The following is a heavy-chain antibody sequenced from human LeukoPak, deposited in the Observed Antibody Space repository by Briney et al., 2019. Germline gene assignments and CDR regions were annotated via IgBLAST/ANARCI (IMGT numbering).Heavy chain of an antibody. V-gene: IGHV3-23*01. Sequence: GGSLRLSCAASGFTFSSYAMTWVRQAPGKGLEWVSGISGSGSGTYYADSVKGRFTIFRDNSKTTLYLQMNSLRAEDTALYYCVKYTGNSILVRFDYWGQGTLVTVSS. J-gene: IGHJ4*02. CDR1: GFTFSSYA. CDR3: VKYTGNSILVRFDY. D-gene: IGHD4-23*01. CDR2: ISGSGSGT.